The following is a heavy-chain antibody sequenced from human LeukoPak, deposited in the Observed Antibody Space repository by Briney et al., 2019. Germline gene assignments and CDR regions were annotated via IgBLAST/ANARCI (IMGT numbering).Heavy chain of an antibody. CDR2: IYYSGST. J-gene: IGHJ3*02. CDR3: ARDLRGSNAFDI. D-gene: IGHD3-10*01. CDR1: RGSISSYY. Sequence: SETLSLTCTVSRGSISSYYWSWIRQPPGKGLEYIGYIYYSGSTNYNPSLKSRVTISVDASKNQFSLKLNSVTAADTAVYYCARDLRGSNAFDIWGQGTMVTVSS. V-gene: IGHV4-59*01.